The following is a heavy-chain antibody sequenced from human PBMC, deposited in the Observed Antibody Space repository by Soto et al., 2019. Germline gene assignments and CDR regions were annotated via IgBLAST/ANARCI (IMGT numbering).Heavy chain of an antibody. CDR2: IYYSGST. V-gene: IGHV4-39*01. D-gene: IGHD6-13*01. CDR3: ARRWGSAADY. J-gene: IGHJ4*02. CDR1: GGSISSSSYY. Sequence: PSETLSLTCTVSGGSISSSSYYWGWIRQPPGKGLEWIGSIYYSGSTYYNPSLKSRVTISVDTSKNQFSLKLSSVTAADTAVYYCARRWGSAADYWGQGTPVTVSS.